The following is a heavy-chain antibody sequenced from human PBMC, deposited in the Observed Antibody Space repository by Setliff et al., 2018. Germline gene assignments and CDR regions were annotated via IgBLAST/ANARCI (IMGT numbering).Heavy chain of an antibody. V-gene: IGHV1-18*01. J-gene: IGHJ6*03. D-gene: IGHD3-22*01. CDR3: ARRNFYYDSSGFALYYYYMDV. CDR1: GYPFTNYG. Sequence: ASVKVSCKAAGYPFTNYGITWVRQAPGQGLEWLGWISTYNVNTTYAQKLQDRVTMTTDTSASTAYMELRSLRSDDTAVYYCARRNFYYDSSGFALYYYYMDVWGKGTTVT. CDR2: ISTYNVNT.